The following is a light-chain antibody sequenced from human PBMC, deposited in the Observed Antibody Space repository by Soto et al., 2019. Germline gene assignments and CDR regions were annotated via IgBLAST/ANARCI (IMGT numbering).Light chain of an antibody. Sequence: QSALTQPASVSGSPGQSIAISCTGTSSDVGAYDCVSWYQQHPGKAPKVMIYDVNHRPSGVSDRFSGSKSGNTASLTISGLQAEDEADYFCSSYTTTRSVLFGGGTKVTGL. CDR3: SSYTTTRSVL. CDR2: DVN. J-gene: IGLJ2*01. V-gene: IGLV2-14*01. CDR1: SSDVGAYDC.